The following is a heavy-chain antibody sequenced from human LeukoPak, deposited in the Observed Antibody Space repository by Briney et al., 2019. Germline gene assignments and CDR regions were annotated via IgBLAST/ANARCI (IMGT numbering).Heavy chain of an antibody. D-gene: IGHD5-18*01. Sequence: SGGSLRLSCATSGFTFSDYYMSWVRQAPGKGLEWVSAISGSGGSTYYADSVKGRFTISRDNSKNTLYLQMNSLRTEDTALYYCAKDAARGYSYDSWYYMDVWGKGTTVTVSS. J-gene: IGHJ6*03. CDR3: AKDAARGYSYDSWYYMDV. V-gene: IGHV3-23*01. CDR2: ISGSGGST. CDR1: GFTFSDYY.